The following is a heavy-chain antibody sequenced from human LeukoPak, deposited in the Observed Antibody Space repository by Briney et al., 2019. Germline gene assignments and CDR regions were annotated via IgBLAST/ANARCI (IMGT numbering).Heavy chain of an antibody. J-gene: IGHJ6*02. V-gene: IGHV3-30*18. Sequence: GGSPRLSCAASGFTFWSYSMHWVRQAPGKGLEWVAVISDDGGNKCYADSVKGRFTISRDNSKNTLYLRMNSLRAEDTAVYYCAKDRRRMSSYYGIDVWGQGTAVPVSS. CDR1: GFTFWSYS. D-gene: IGHD2-15*01. CDR2: ISDDGGNK. CDR3: AKDRRRMSSYYGIDV.